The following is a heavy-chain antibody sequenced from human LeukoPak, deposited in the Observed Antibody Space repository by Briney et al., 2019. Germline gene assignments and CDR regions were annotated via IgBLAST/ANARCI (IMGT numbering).Heavy chain of an antibody. CDR2: INHSGRT. D-gene: IGHD1-7*01. Sequence: SETLSLTCAVYGGSFSGYYWSWLRQPPGKGLEWIGEINHSGRTNYNPSLTSRDTISVDTSKNQFPLKLSSVTAAGAAVYYCARVRKLRNWYFDLWGGGTLVTVSS. CDR1: GGSFSGYY. J-gene: IGHJ2*01. V-gene: IGHV4-34*01. CDR3: ARVRKLRNWYFDL.